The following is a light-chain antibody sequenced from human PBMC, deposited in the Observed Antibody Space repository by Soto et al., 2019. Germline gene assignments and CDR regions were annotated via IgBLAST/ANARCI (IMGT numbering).Light chain of an antibody. V-gene: IGLV1-40*01. CDR3: QSYDNSLSGSGV. Sequence: QSVLTQPPSVSGAPGQRVTMSCTGSSSNIGAGYDVHWYQQLPGTAPKLLIYSNNNRPSGVPERFSGSKSGTAASLAITGLQAEDEADYYCQSYDNSLSGSGVFGGGTQLTVL. J-gene: IGLJ3*02. CDR2: SNN. CDR1: SSNIGAGYD.